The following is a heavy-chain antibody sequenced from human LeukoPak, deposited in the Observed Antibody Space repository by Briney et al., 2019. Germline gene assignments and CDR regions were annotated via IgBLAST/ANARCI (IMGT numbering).Heavy chain of an antibody. J-gene: IGHJ4*02. CDR1: GFTFDDYG. D-gene: IGHD5-18*01. CDR2: INWNGGST. V-gene: IGHV3-20*01. CDR3: AREGSGYSYGYDGSWDY. Sequence: PGGSLRLSCAASGFTFDDYGMSWVRQAPGKGLEWVSGINWNGGSTGYADSVKGRFTISRDNAKNSLYLQMNSLRAEDTALYHCAREGSGYSYGYDGSWDYWGQGTLVTVSS.